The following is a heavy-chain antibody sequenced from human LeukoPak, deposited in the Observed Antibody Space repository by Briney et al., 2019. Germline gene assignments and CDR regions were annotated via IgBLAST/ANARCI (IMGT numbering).Heavy chain of an antibody. V-gene: IGHV4-59*01. CDR3: ARGRVGAPTFDY. Sequence: SETLSLTCTVSGGSISSYYWSWIRQPPGKGLEWIGYIYYSGSTNYNPSLKSRVTISVDTPKNQFSLKLSSVTAADTAVYYCARGRVGAPTFDYWGQGTLVTVSS. CDR1: GGSISSYY. D-gene: IGHD1-26*01. J-gene: IGHJ4*02. CDR2: IYYSGST.